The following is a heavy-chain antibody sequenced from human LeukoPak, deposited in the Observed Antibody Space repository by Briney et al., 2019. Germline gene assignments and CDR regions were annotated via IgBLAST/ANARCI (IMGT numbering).Heavy chain of an antibody. CDR3: ATGGPNYYDSSGRPNYYYGMDV. CDR1: GYTLTELS. V-gene: IGHV1-24*01. CDR2: FDPEDGET. Sequence: ASVKVSCKVSGYTLTELSMHRVRQAPGKGLEWMGGFDPEDGETIYAQKFQGRVTMTEDTSTDTAYMELSSLRSEDTAVYYCATGGPNYYDSSGRPNYYYGMDVWGQGTTVTVSS. D-gene: IGHD3-22*01. J-gene: IGHJ6*02.